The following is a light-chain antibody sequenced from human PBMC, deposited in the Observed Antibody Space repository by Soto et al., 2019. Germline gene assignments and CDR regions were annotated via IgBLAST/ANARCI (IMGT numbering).Light chain of an antibody. CDR2: GAS. Sequence: EIVLTQSPGTLSLSPGERATLSCRASQSVSNNYLAWYQQKPGQAPRLLIYGASNRATGIPDRFSGSGSGTDFTLTISRLEPEDFAVYYCQQFGSSPPYTFGQGTRLDIK. CDR1: QSVSNNY. CDR3: QQFGSSPPYT. J-gene: IGKJ2*01. V-gene: IGKV3-20*01.